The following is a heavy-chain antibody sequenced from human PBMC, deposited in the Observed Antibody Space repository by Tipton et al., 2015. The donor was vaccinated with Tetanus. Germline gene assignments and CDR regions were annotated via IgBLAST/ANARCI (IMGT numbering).Heavy chain of an antibody. J-gene: IGHJ4*02. Sequence: LRLSCTVSGGSIRSGDHQWNWIRQPPGKGLEWLAYISPSGRSNSNYSLKSRITISQDKSKNQFSLKLTSVTAADTAVYYCARVSRRNFYFDYWGPGAQVTVSS. CDR1: GGSIRSGDHQ. CDR2: ISPSGRS. D-gene: IGHD2/OR15-2a*01. CDR3: ARVSRRNFYFDY. V-gene: IGHV4-61*08.